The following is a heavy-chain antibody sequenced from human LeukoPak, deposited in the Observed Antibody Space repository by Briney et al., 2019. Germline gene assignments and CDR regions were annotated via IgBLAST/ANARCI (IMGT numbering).Heavy chain of an antibody. CDR1: GYTFTSYG. J-gene: IGHJ3*02. V-gene: IGHV1-18*01. CDR3: ARGGRWELPRPYAFDI. D-gene: IGHD1-26*01. Sequence: ASVKVSCKASGYTFTSYGISWVRQAPGQGLEWMGWISTYNGHTNYAQKLQGRVTMTTDTSTSTAYMELRDLRSDDTAVYYCARGGRWELPRPYAFDIWGQGTMVTVSS. CDR2: ISTYNGHT.